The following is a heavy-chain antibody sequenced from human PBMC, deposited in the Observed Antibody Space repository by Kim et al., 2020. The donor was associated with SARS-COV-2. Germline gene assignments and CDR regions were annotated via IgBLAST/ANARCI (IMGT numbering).Heavy chain of an antibody. V-gene: IGHV3-66*01. Sequence: GGSLTLSCAASGFTVRNNYMSWARLAPGKGLEWVSIISSRGNTLYADSVKGRFTISRDNSKNTLYLQMNSLGAEDTAIYYCATRLASGYYYGMDVWGQGT. CDR3: ATRLASGYYYGMDV. CDR2: ISSRGNT. J-gene: IGHJ6*02. CDR1: GFTVRNNY.